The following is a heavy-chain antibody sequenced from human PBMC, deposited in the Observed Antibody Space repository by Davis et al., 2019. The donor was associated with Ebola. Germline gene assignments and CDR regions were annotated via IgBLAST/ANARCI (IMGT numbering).Heavy chain of an antibody. V-gene: IGHV3-74*01. Sequence: PAGSLRLSCAASGFSFSSYCMHWVRQAPGKGLVWVSNIKSDGTATNYADSVKGRITISRDNAKNTLHLQMNNLRDEDTAVYYCIRLVGPNWGQGTLVAVSS. J-gene: IGHJ4*02. CDR1: GFSFSSYC. CDR2: IKSDGTAT. CDR3: IRLVGPN.